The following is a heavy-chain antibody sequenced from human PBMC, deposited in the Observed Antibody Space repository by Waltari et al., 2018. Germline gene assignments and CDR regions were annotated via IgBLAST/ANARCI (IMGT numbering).Heavy chain of an antibody. D-gene: IGHD6-19*01. Sequence: EVQLVQSGAEVKKPGATVKISCKVSGYTFTDYYMHWVQQAPGKGLEWMGLVDPEDGETIYAQKFQGRVTITRNTSISTAYMELSSLRSEDTAVYYCARGGYSSGELSLDVWGKGTTVTVSS. V-gene: IGHV1-69-2*01. CDR3: ARGGYSSGELSLDV. J-gene: IGHJ6*04. CDR2: VDPEDGET. CDR1: GYTFTDYY.